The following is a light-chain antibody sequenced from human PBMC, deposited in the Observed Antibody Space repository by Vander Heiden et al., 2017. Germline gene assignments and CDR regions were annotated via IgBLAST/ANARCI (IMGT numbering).Light chain of an antibody. Sequence: QTVVTQEPSFSVSPGGTVTLPCCLSSVSVSADNHPSWVQQTPGQAPRTLIYRASTRSSGVPDRFSGSILGNKAALTITGAQANDESVYYCVLYMGKGIWVFGGGTKLTVL. J-gene: IGLJ2*01. CDR3: VLYMGKGIWV. CDR2: RAS. CDR1: SVSVSADNH. V-gene: IGLV8-61*01.